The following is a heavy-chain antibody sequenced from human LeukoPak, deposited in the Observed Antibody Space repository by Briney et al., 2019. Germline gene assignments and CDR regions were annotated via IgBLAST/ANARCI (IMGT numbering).Heavy chain of an antibody. CDR2: ISNDGKYI. J-gene: IGHJ4*02. Sequence: GGSLRLSCAASGFTVTDYAMTWIRQSPGKGLEWVSSISNDGKYIYYADSVKGRFTISRDNAKSSLYLQMNSLRAEDTAVYYCANHLACGSTSCPPFDDWGQGTLVTVSS. CDR3: ANHLACGSTSCPPFDD. CDR1: GFTVTDYA. D-gene: IGHD2-2*01. V-gene: IGHV3-21*01.